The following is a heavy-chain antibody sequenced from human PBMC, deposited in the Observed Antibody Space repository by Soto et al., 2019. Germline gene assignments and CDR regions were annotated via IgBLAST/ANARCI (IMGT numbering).Heavy chain of an antibody. CDR1: RFTFSNYS. Sequence: GGSLRLSCVASRFTFSNYSMTWVRQAPGRGLEWVATTNQDGSDNYYLDSVKGRFTISRDNSKNTLYLQMNSLRAEDTAVYYCARLRAARVYYYYGMDVWGQGTMVTVSS. CDR3: ARLRAARVYYYYGMDV. CDR2: TNQDGSDN. V-gene: IGHV3-7*01. J-gene: IGHJ6*02. D-gene: IGHD6-6*01.